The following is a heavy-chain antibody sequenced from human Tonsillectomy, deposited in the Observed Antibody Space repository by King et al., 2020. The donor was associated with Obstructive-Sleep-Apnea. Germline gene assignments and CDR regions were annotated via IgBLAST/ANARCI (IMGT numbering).Heavy chain of an antibody. CDR2: FDPVDGET. CDR1: GYTLTELS. CDR3: ATSKPMIVAVMVY. J-gene: IGHJ4*02. D-gene: IGHD3-22*01. Sequence: VQLVQSGAEVKKPGASVKVSCKVSGYTLTELSMHWVRQTPGKGLEWMGGFDPVDGETIYAQKFQGRVTMTEDTSTDTAYMDLSSMRSEDTAVYYCATSKPMIVAVMVYWGQGTPVTVSS. V-gene: IGHV1-24*01.